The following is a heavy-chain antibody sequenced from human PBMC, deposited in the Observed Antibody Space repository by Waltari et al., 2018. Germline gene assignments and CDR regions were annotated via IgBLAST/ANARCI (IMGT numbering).Heavy chain of an antibody. J-gene: IGHJ4*02. CDR3: ARVSGVYYFDY. CDR2: IYHSGSA. CDR1: VYSITTGYY. V-gene: IGHV4-38-2*01. D-gene: IGHD2-8*01. Sequence: QVQLQESGPGLVKPSETLSLTCGVSVYSITTGYYWGWIRQPPGKGLEWIGSIYHSGSAYYNPSFKSRVSMSVDTSKNHFSLKVTSVTAADTAIYFCARVSGVYYFDYWGQGNLVTVS.